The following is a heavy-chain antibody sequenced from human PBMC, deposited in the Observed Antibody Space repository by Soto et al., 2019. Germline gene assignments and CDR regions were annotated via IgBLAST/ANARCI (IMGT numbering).Heavy chain of an antibody. CDR1: GFTFSSYG. J-gene: IGHJ4*02. CDR2: ISYDGSNK. Sequence: QVQLVEFGGGVVQPGRSLRLSCAASGFTFSSYGMHWVRQAPGKGLEWVAVISYDGSNKYYADSVKGRFTISRDNSKNTLFLQMSSLRPEDTAVYCCAKLWGTSTYDSSGYPIDYWGQGTLVTVSS. D-gene: IGHD3-22*01. CDR3: AKLWGTSTYDSSGYPIDY. V-gene: IGHV3-30*18.